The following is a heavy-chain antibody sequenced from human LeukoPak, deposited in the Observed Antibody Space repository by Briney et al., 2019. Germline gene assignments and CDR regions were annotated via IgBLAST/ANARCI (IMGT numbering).Heavy chain of an antibody. CDR3: AREISLGPHCSSTSCYGGGFDY. V-gene: IGHV1-69*01. D-gene: IGHD2-2*01. J-gene: IGHJ4*02. Sequence: ASVKVSCKASGGTFSSYAISWVRQAPGQGLEWMGGIIPIFGTANYAQKFQGRVTITADESTSTAYMELSSLRSEDTAVYYCAREISLGPHCSSTSCYGGGFDYWGQGTLVTVSS. CDR1: GGTFSSYA. CDR2: IIPIFGTA.